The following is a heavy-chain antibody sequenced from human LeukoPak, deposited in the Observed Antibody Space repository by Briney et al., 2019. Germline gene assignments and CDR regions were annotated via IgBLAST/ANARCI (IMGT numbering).Heavy chain of an antibody. CDR2: ISSSSSTI. D-gene: IGHD4-17*01. V-gene: IGHV3-48*01. CDR1: GFTFSSYS. J-gene: IGHJ4*02. CDR3: ARWATVTAGDY. Sequence: PGGSLTLSCAASGFTFSSYSMNWVRQAPGKGLEGVSYISSSSSTIYYADSVKGRFTISRDNAKNSLYLQMNSLRAEDTAVYYCARWATVTAGDYWGPGTLGTVSS.